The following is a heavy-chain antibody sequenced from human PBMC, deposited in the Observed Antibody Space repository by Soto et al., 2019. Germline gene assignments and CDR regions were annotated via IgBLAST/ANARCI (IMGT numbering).Heavy chain of an antibody. CDR2: IKEDGSEK. J-gene: IGHJ6*03. Sequence: GGSLRLSCAASGFTFGRYWMSWVRQAPGKGLEWVANIKEDGSEKSYVDSVKGRFTISRDNAKNSLYLQMNSLRAEDTAVYYCARVGYYYYMDVWGKGTTVTVS. CDR3: ARVGYYYYMDV. D-gene: IGHD3-16*01. V-gene: IGHV3-7*01. CDR1: GFTFGRYW.